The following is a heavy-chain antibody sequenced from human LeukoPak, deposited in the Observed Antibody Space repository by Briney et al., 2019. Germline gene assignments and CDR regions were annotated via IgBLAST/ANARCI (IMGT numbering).Heavy chain of an antibody. D-gene: IGHD2-2*01. Sequence: GGSLRLSCAASGFTVSSNYMSWVRQAPGKGMEWVSIIYSGGSTYYADSVRGRFIISRDISKNTLYLQMNSLRAEDTAVYYCARVGDCGRASCYAIDYWGQGTLVTVSS. V-gene: IGHV3-66*01. CDR2: IYSGGST. CDR3: ARVGDCGRASCYAIDY. CDR1: GFTVSSNY. J-gene: IGHJ4*02.